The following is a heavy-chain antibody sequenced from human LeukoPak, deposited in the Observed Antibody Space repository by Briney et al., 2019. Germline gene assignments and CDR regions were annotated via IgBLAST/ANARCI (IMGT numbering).Heavy chain of an antibody. D-gene: IGHD2-15*01. J-gene: IGHJ4*02. Sequence: GGSLRLSCAASGITFRSYGMHWVRQAPGKGLEWVAFIWYDGSNKYYADSVKGRFTISRDNSRNTLFLQMNSLRAEDTAVYYCATDRATQYFDYWGQGTLVSVSS. V-gene: IGHV3-30*02. CDR3: ATDRATQYFDY. CDR2: IWYDGSNK. CDR1: GITFRSYG.